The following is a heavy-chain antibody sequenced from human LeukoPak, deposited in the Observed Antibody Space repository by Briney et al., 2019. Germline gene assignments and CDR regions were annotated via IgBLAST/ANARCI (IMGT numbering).Heavy chain of an antibody. V-gene: IGHV4-38-2*02. J-gene: IGHJ6*03. D-gene: IGHD1-20*01. CDR1: GYSISSGYY. CDR3: ATAGITGTSLQYYYYYYMDV. Sequence: SETLSLTCTVSGYSISSGYYWGWIRQPPGKGLEWIGSIYHSGSTYYNPSFKSRVTISVDTSKNQFSLKLSSVTAADTAVYYCATAGITGTSLQYYYYYYMDVWGKGTTVTVSS. CDR2: IYHSGST.